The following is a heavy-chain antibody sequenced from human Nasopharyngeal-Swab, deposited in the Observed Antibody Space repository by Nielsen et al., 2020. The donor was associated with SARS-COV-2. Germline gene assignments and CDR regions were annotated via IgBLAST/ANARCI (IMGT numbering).Heavy chain of an antibody. J-gene: IGHJ4*02. CDR2: INPSSGST. CDR1: GCTFTSHY. Sequence: ASVKASCKASGCTFTSHYIQWVRQAPGQGLEWMGIINPSSGSTSYAQKFQGRVTMTRDTSTSTVYMDLSSLRSEDTAVYYCVVVTRGYWGQGTLVTVSS. D-gene: IGHD2-15*01. V-gene: IGHV1-46*01. CDR3: VVVTRGY.